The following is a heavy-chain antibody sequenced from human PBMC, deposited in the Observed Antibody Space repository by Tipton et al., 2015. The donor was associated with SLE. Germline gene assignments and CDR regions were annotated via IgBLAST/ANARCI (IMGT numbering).Heavy chain of an antibody. V-gene: IGHV4-61*01. Sequence: TLSLTCTVSGGSISSSSYYWGWIRQPPGKGLEWIGYIYYSGSTNYNPSLKSRVTISVDTSKNQFSLKLSSVTAADTAVYYCARDPLGGLDYWGQGTLVTVSS. CDR3: ARDPLGGLDY. CDR1: GGSISSSSYY. J-gene: IGHJ4*02. CDR2: IYYSGST.